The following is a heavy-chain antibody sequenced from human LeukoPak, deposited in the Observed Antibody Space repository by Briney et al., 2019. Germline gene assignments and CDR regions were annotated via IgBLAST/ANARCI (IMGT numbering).Heavy chain of an antibody. V-gene: IGHV3-23*01. D-gene: IGHD6-19*01. CDR1: GFTFRRYV. J-gene: IGHJ4*02. Sequence: TGGSPRLSCAVSGFTFRRYVMSWVRQAPGKGLEWVSRISGSGGSTNYADSVKGRFTISRDNSKNTLYLQMNSLRAEDTAVYYCAKDLYSSGWTQQFDYWGQGTLVTVSS. CDR2: ISGSGGST. CDR3: AKDLYSSGWTQQFDY.